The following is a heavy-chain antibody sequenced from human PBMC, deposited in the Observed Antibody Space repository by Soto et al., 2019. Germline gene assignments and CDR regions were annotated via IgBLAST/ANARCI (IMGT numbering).Heavy chain of an antibody. CDR3: AKRSGYVMDV. J-gene: IGHJ6*02. Sequence: PGGSLRLSCAASGFTFSSYAMSWVRQAPGKGLECVSAISTSGGSTYYADSVKGRFTISRDNSKNTLYLQMNNLRAEDTAVYYCAKRSGYVMDVWGQGTTVTVSS. CDR1: GFTFSSYA. D-gene: IGHD3-16*01. CDR2: ISTSGGST. V-gene: IGHV3-23*01.